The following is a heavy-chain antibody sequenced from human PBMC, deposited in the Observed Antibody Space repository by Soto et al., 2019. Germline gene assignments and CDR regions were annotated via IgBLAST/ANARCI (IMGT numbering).Heavy chain of an antibody. J-gene: IGHJ6*03. CDR2: IVVGSGNT. Sequence: SVKVSCKASGFTFTSSAMQWVRQARGQRLEWIGWIVVGSGNTNYAQKFQGRVTMTRDTSTSTAYMELRSLRSEDTAVYYCARDLRRMVAVTPQRYNYMDVWGKGTTVTVSS. CDR1: GFTFTSSA. V-gene: IGHV1-58*02. D-gene: IGHD2-15*01. CDR3: ARDLRRMVAVTPQRYNYMDV.